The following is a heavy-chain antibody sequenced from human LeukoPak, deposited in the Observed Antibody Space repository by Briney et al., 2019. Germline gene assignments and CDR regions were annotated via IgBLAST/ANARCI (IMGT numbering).Heavy chain of an antibody. Sequence: GGSLRLSCAASGFTFDDYAMHWVRQAPGKGLEWVSGISWNSGSIGYADSVKGRFTISRDNAKNSLYLQMNSLRAEDTALYYCAKDIYRYSYGTASGFDYWGRRTLVTVSS. CDR3: AKDIYRYSYGTASGFDY. V-gene: IGHV3-9*01. CDR1: GFTFDDYA. J-gene: IGHJ4*02. CDR2: ISWNSGSI. D-gene: IGHD5-18*01.